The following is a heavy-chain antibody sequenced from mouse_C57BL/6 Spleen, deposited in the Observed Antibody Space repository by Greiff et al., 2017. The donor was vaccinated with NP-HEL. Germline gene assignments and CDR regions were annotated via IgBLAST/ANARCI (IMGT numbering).Heavy chain of an antibody. CDR1: GYSITSGYY. CDR3: ARRSSYFYAMDY. V-gene: IGHV3-6*01. CDR2: ISYDGSN. D-gene: IGHD1-1*01. J-gene: IGHJ4*01. Sequence: EVKLLESGPGLVKPSQSLSLTCSVTGYSITSGYYWNWIRQFPGNKLEWMGYISYDGSNNYNPSLKNRISITRDTSKNQFFLKLNSVTTEDTATYYCARRSSYFYAMDYWGQGTSVTVSS.